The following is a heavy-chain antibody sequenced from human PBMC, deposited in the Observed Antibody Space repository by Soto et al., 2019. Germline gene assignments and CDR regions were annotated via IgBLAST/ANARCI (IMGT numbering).Heavy chain of an antibody. Sequence: GFLRLSCAASGFTFSSYAMSWVRQAPGKGLEWVSAISGSGGSTYYADSVKGRFTISRDNSKNTLYLQMNSLRAEDTAVYYCAKEGVVAATPGRLWFDPWGQGTLVTVSS. CDR2: ISGSGGST. D-gene: IGHD2-15*01. CDR1: GFTFSSYA. J-gene: IGHJ5*02. V-gene: IGHV3-23*01. CDR3: AKEGVVAATPGRLWFDP.